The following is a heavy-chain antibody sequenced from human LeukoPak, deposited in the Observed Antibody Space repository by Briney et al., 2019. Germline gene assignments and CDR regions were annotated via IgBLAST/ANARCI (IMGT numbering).Heavy chain of an antibody. J-gene: IGHJ6*02. D-gene: IGHD3-16*01. Sequence: ASVKVSCKASGYTFSCYGITWVRQAPGQGLEWMGWISAYNGNTNSAQKFRDRVTMTTDTSASTAYMELRSLTSDDTAVYYCAKGGSQNNYYGMDVWGQGTTVTVSS. V-gene: IGHV1-18*01. CDR3: AKGGSQNNYYGMDV. CDR2: ISAYNGNT. CDR1: GYTFSCYG.